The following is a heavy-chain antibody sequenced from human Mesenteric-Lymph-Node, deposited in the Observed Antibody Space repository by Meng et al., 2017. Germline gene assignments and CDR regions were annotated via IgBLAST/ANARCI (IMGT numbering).Heavy chain of an antibody. CDR1: GFIFSSYW. CDR2: IKKDGSEK. Sequence: GESLKISCAASGFIFSSYWMTWVRQAPGKGLEWVANIKKDGSEKYYVDSVKGRFIISRDNAKNSLYLQMNSLRAEDTAPYYCASGVLGVVITRDAFDIWGRGTMVTVSS. J-gene: IGHJ3*02. V-gene: IGHV3-7*01. CDR3: ASGVLGVVITRDAFDI. D-gene: IGHD3-3*01.